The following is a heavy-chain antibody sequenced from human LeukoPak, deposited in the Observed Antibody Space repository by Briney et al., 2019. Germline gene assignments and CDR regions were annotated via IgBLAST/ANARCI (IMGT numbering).Heavy chain of an antibody. CDR3: ARDADCSSTSCYFGNFDY. V-gene: IGHV4-4*02. D-gene: IGHD2-2*01. CDR2: AHHSGST. Sequence: SETLSLTCAVSGGSISDSYAHWWSWVRQPPGKGFEWIAEAHHSGSTNYSPSFVKRVTISVDTSRNQVSLKLRSVTAADTAVYYCARDADCSSTSCYFGNFDYWGQGTLVTVSS. J-gene: IGHJ4*02. CDR1: GGSISDSYAHW.